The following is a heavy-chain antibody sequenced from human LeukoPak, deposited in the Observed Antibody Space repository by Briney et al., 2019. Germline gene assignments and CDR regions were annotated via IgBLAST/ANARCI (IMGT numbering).Heavy chain of an antibody. Sequence: ASVKVSCKASGYTFTSYYMHWVRQAPGQGLEWMGIINPSGGSTSYAQKFQGRVTMTRDTSTSTVYVELSSLRSEDTAVYYCASANYDYVWGSYRLDYWGQGTLVTVSS. J-gene: IGHJ4*02. CDR2: INPSGGST. CDR3: ASANYDYVWGSYRLDY. V-gene: IGHV1-46*01. D-gene: IGHD3-16*02. CDR1: GYTFTSYY.